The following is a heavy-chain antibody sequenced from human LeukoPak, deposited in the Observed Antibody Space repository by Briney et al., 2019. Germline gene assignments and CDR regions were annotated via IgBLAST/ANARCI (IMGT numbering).Heavy chain of an antibody. J-gene: IGHJ3*02. V-gene: IGHV4-59*11. CDR2: IYYSGST. CDR3: ARELYSSSSPFDI. Sequence: SETLSLTCTVSGGSISSHYWSWLRQPPGKGLEWIGYIYYSGSTNYIPSLKSRVTISVDTSKNQFSLKLSSVTAADTAVYYCARELYSSSSPFDIWGQGTMVTVSS. D-gene: IGHD6-13*01. CDR1: GGSISSHY.